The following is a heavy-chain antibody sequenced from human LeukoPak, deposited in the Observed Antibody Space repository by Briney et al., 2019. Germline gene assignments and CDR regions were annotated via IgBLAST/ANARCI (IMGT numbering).Heavy chain of an antibody. CDR2: IYYSGST. Sequence: SETLSLTCTVSGGSISSYHWSWIRQPPGKGLEWIGYIYYSGSTYYNPSLKGRVTILVDTSKNHFSLKLRSVTAADTAVYYCARTGGDSSGYSLWDFDYWGQGTLVTVSS. J-gene: IGHJ4*02. V-gene: IGHV4-59*01. CDR1: GGSISSYH. CDR3: ARTGGDSSGYSLWDFDY. D-gene: IGHD3-22*01.